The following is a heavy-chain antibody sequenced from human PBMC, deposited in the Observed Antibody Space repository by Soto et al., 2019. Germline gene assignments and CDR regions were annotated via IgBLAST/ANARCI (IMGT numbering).Heavy chain of an antibody. CDR1: GYTFTSYG. Sequence: QVQLVQSGAEVRKPGASVKVSCKASGYTFTSYGISWVRQAPGQGLEWMGWISAYNGNTNYAQKLQDRVAMTTDTSTSTAYMEVGSLRSEDTAVYYCARDPDDYYGSGSGNWFDPWGQGTLVTVSS. CDR2: ISAYNGNT. CDR3: ARDPDDYYGSGSGNWFDP. D-gene: IGHD3-10*01. V-gene: IGHV1-18*01. J-gene: IGHJ5*02.